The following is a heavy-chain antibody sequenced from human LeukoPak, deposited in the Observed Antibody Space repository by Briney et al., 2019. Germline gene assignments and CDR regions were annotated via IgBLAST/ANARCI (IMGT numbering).Heavy chain of an antibody. CDR3: AREVRGYYFDY. J-gene: IGHJ4*02. D-gene: IGHD3-22*01. CDR1: GFIVSSNY. CDR2: ISSGGNT. V-gene: IGHV3-53*01. Sequence: GGSLRLSCAASGFIVSSNYMSWVRQAPGKGLEWVSVISSGGNTYYADSVKGRFTISRDNSKNTVFRQMNSLRAEDTAVYYCAREVRGYYFDYWGQGTLVTVSS.